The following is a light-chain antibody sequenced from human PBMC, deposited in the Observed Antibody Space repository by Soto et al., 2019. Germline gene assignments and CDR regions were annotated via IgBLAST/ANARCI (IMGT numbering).Light chain of an antibody. Sequence: DIRMTQSPSSLSASVGDRVTITCRASQSISSYLNWYQQKPGKAPKLLIYAASSLQSGVPSRFSGSGSGTDFTLTISSLQPEDFATYYCQQSYSTPRTFGQGTK. J-gene: IGKJ1*01. V-gene: IGKV1-39*01. CDR1: QSISSY. CDR2: AAS. CDR3: QQSYSTPRT.